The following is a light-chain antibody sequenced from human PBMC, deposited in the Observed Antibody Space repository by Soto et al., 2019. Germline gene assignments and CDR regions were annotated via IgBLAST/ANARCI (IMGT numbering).Light chain of an antibody. CDR2: SNN. CDR1: SSNIGSNS. Sequence: QSVLTQPPSASGTPGQRVTISCSGSSSNIGSNSVNWYQQLPGTAPKLLIYSNNQRPSGVPDRFSGSKSGTSASLDISGLQSEDEADYYCAAWDDRLNGPVFGGGTALAVL. CDR3: AAWDDRLNGPV. V-gene: IGLV1-44*01. J-gene: IGLJ3*02.